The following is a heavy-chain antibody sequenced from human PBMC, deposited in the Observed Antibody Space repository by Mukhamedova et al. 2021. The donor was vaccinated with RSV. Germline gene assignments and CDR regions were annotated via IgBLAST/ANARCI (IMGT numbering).Heavy chain of an antibody. J-gene: IGHJ6*02. V-gene: IGHV1-46*01. D-gene: IGHD1-14*01. Sequence: GQGLEWMGMINPSGGTTSYAQKFQGRVTMTGDTSTSTVYMELSSLRSEDTAVYYCAINLGTGVAVWGQGTTVTVSS. CDR2: INPSGGTT. CDR3: AINLGTGVAV.